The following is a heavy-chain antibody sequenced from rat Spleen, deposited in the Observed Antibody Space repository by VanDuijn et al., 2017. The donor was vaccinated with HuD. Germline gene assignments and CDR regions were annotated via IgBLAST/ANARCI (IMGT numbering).Heavy chain of an antibody. CDR1: GFSLTGNT. CDR2: MRYEGDT. V-gene: IGHV2S30*01. Sequence: QVQLKESGPGLVQPSQTLSLTCTVSGFSLTGNTVHWVRQPPGKGLEWMGRMRYEGDTYYSSALKSRLSISRDTSKNQVFLKMNSLQTDDTAIYYCTRDQTIAAISTAGWYFDFWGPGTMVTVSS. D-gene: IGHD1-2*01. CDR3: TRDQTIAAISTAGWYFDF. J-gene: IGHJ1*01.